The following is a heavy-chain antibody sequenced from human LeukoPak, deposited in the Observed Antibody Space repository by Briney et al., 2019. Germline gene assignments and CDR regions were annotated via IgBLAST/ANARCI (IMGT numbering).Heavy chain of an antibody. Sequence: SETLSLTCTVSGDSISSGNYYWTWIRQPPGKGLEWIGEINHSGSTNYNPSLKSRVTISVDTSKNQFSLKLSSVTAADTAVYYCARCLGYQLLFHFDYWGQGTLVTVSS. D-gene: IGHD2-2*01. CDR3: ARCLGYQLLFHFDY. CDR1: GDSISSGNYY. CDR2: INHSGST. J-gene: IGHJ4*02. V-gene: IGHV4-39*01.